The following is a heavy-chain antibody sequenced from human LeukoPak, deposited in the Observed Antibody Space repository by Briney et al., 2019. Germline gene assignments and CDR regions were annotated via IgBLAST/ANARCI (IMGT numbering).Heavy chain of an antibody. D-gene: IGHD2-15*01. CDR3: ARGPEGHCSGGSCYYYGMDV. Sequence: SETLSLTCTVSGGSISSYYWSWIRQPPGKGLEWIGYIYYSGSTNYNPSLKSRVTISVDTSKNQFSLKLSSATAADTAVYYCARGPEGHCSGGSCYYYGMDVWGKGTTVTVSS. CDR2: IYYSGST. CDR1: GGSISSYY. V-gene: IGHV4-59*01. J-gene: IGHJ6*04.